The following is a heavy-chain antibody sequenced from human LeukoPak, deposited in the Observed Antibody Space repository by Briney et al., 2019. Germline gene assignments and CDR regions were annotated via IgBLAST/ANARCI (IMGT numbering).Heavy chain of an antibody. D-gene: IGHD4-23*01. CDR1: GGSSSSSSYY. J-gene: IGHJ4*02. CDR3: ARLYGGNSHNYYCDY. V-gene: IGHV4-39*01. Sequence: PSETLSLTRSVSGGSSSSSSYYWGWIRQPPGKGLEWIGSIHDSGSTDYNPSLKSRVTISVDTSKNQFSLKLSSVTAADTAVYYCARLYGGNSHNYYCDYWGQGTLVTVSS. CDR2: IHDSGST.